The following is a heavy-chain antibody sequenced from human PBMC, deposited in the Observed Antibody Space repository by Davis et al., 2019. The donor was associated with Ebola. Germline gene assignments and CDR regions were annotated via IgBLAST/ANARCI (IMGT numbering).Heavy chain of an antibody. J-gene: IGHJ6*02. V-gene: IGHV1-18*01. CDR2: ISAYNGNT. D-gene: IGHD2-21*02. CDR3: ARVTAYCGGDCYYYYGMDV. Sequence: AASVKVSCKASGYTFTSYGISWVRQAPGQGLEWMGWISAYNGNTNYAQKLQGRVTMTTDTSTSTAYMELRSLRSDDTAVYYCARVTAYCGGDCYYYYGMDVWGQGTKVTVSS. CDR1: GYTFTSYG.